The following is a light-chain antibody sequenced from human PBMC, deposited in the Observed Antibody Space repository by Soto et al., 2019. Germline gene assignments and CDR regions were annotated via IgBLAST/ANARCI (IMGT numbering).Light chain of an antibody. CDR3: AAWDDTLNGPLNV. J-gene: IGLJ1*01. CDR1: SSNIGSNA. CDR2: SNN. Sequence: QSVLSQPPSASGTPGQRVTISCSGSSSNIGSNAVSWYQHLPGTAPKLLIYSNNQRPSGVPDRFSGTKSGSSASLAISGLQSEDEADYYCAAWDDTLNGPLNVFGTGTKVTVL. V-gene: IGLV1-44*01.